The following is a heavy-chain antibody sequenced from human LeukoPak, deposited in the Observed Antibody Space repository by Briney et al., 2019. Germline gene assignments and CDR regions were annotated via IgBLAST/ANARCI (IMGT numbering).Heavy chain of an antibody. J-gene: IGHJ4*02. CDR1: GFMFDDYG. D-gene: IGHD1-1*01. Sequence: PGGSLRLSCAASGFMFDDYGMHWVRQAPGKGLVWVSRIKSDGSGTIYADSVKGRFTISRDNAKNTLYLQMNSLRVDDTAVYYCARDPGDTTLVYDYWGQGTLVTVSS. V-gene: IGHV3-74*01. CDR2: IKSDGSGT. CDR3: ARDPGDTTLVYDY.